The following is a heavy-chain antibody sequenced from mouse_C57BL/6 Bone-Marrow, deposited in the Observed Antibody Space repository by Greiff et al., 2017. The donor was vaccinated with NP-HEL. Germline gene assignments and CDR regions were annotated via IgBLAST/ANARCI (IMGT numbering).Heavy chain of an antibody. D-gene: IGHD1-1*01. J-gene: IGHJ1*03. Sequence: EVKLVESGGDLVKPGGSLKLSCAASGFTFSSYGMSWVRQTPDKRLEWVATISSGGSYTYYPDSVKGRFTISRDNAKNTLYLQMSSLKSEDTAMYYCARQGEVARYFDVWGTGTTVTVSS. CDR3: ARQGEVARYFDV. CDR2: ISSGGSYT. CDR1: GFTFSSYG. V-gene: IGHV5-6*01.